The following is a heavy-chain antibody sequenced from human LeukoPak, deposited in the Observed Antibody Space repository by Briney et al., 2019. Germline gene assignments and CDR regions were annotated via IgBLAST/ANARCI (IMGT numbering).Heavy chain of an antibody. CDR2: MNPNSGNT. J-gene: IGHJ4*02. V-gene: IGHV1-8*03. CDR1: GYTFTSYD. D-gene: IGHD4-11*01. Sequence: ASVKVSCKASGYTFTSYDINWLRQATGQGLEWMGWMNPNSGNTGYAQKFQGRVTTTRNTSISTAYMELSSLRSEDTAVYYCARGERDDYSKNFDYWGQGTLVTVSS. CDR3: ARGERDDYSKNFDY.